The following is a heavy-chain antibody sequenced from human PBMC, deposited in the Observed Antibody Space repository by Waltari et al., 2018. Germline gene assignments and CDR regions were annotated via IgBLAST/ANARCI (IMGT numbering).Heavy chain of an antibody. CDR1: GGSLSGYY. D-gene: IGHD3-3*01. J-gene: IGHJ6*03. CDR2: INHSGST. Sequence: QVQLQQWGAGLLKPSETLSLTCAVYGGSLSGYYWSWIRQPPGKGLEWIGEINHSGSTHYNPSLKSRVTISVDTSKNQFSLKLSSVTAADTAVYYCARAIGFWSGFPNYYYCYYMDVWDKGTTVTVSS. CDR3: ARAIGFWSGFPNYYYCYYMDV. V-gene: IGHV4-34*01.